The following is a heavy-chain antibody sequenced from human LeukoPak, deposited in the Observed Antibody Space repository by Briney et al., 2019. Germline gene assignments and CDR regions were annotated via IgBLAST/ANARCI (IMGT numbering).Heavy chain of an antibody. J-gene: IGHJ4*02. Sequence: PSETLSLTCAVYGGSFSGYYWSWIRQPPGKGLEWIGYIYYSGSTYYNPSLKSRVTMSVDTSKNQFSLKLSPVTAADTAVYYCARVSYDYVWGSYLPFDYWGQGTLVTVSS. CDR1: GGSFSGYY. CDR2: IYYSGST. V-gene: IGHV4-30-4*08. D-gene: IGHD3-16*02. CDR3: ARVSYDYVWGSYLPFDY.